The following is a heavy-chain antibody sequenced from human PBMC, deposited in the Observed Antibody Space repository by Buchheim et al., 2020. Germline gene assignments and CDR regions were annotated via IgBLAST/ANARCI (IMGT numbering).Heavy chain of an antibody. CDR1: GFTFSSYA. CDR3: AKDLTGFSQYFQN. V-gene: IGHV3-23*01. Sequence: EVQLLESGGGLVQPGGSLRLSCAASGFTFSSYAMSWVRQAPGEGLEWVSDISHTGDSTYYAESVKGRFIISRDNSKDTLYLQMNSLRVEDTAVYYCAKDLTGFSQYFQNWGQGTL. J-gene: IGHJ1*01. D-gene: IGHD3-9*01. CDR2: ISHTGDST.